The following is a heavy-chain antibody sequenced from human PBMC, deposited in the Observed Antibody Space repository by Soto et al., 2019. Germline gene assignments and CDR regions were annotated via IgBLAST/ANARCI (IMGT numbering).Heavy chain of an antibody. CDR1: GYIFTYLY. J-gene: IGHJ5*01. Sequence: GASVKVSCKASGYIFTYLYLYWVRQAPGQALEWMGWIIPYNGNTNYAQKFQDRFSITRESSLSTVYMELRSLRSDDTGMYYCARSALDDDGYHYLDSWGRGTLVTVSS. D-gene: IGHD5-18*01. CDR2: IIPYNGNT. V-gene: IGHV1-45*02. CDR3: ARSALDDDGYHYLDS.